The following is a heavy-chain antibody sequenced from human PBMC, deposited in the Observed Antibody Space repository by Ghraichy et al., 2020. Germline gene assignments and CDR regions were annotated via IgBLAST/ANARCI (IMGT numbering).Heavy chain of an antibody. CDR3: AKVLIPQEHYGLDV. D-gene: IGHD3-9*01. V-gene: IGHV3-9*01. CDR2: ISWNSGSI. J-gene: IGHJ6*02. CDR1: GFTFDDYG. Sequence: LRLSCAASGFTFDDYGMHWVRQAPGKGLEWVSSISWNSGSIGYADSVKGRFTISRDTATNSLYLQMNSLRPEDTALYYCAKVLIPQEHYGLDVWGQGTTVTVSS.